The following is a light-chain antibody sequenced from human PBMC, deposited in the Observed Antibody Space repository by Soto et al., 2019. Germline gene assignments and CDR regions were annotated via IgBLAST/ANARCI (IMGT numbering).Light chain of an antibody. CDR2: DAS. V-gene: IGKV1-33*01. Sequence: IHMTQSPSSPSASVGDRVSITCQASQDISNYLNWYQQKPGKAPKLLIYDASNLETGVPSRFSGSGSGTDFTFTISSLQPEDIATYYCQQYDNLPITFGQGTRLEIK. CDR1: QDISNY. CDR3: QQYDNLPIT. J-gene: IGKJ5*01.